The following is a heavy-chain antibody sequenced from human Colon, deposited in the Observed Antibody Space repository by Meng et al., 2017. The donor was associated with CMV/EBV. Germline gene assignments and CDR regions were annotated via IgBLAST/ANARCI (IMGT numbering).Heavy chain of an antibody. J-gene: IGHJ4*02. Sequence: QLRWPGPGPVKPAETRSPSCTASGDPTSSGSHSWAWFRQLPGKRLDGIGSMYFSGIADYNPSLKSRVTISLHATQKQFSLRLTSVTAADSAVYFCARDLTNKWFYYWGQGTLVTVSS. D-gene: IGHD1-26*01. CDR1: GDPTSSGSHS. CDR3: ARDLTNKWFYY. CDR2: MYFSGIA. V-gene: IGHV4-39*07.